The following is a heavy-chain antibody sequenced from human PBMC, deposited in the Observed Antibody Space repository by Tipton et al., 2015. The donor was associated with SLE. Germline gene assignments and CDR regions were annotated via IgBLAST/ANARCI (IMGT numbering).Heavy chain of an antibody. D-gene: IGHD1-20*01. CDR3: ARDQADPSITGTYQGWFAP. V-gene: IGHV3-7*01. J-gene: IGHJ5*02. CDR2: IKQDGSEK. Sequence: SLRLSCAASGFTFSSYWMNWVRQAPGKGLEWVANIKQDGSEKYYVDSVKGRFTISRDNAKNSLYLQMNSLRAEDTAVYYCARDQADPSITGTYQGWFAPWGQGTLVTVSS. CDR1: GFTFSSYW.